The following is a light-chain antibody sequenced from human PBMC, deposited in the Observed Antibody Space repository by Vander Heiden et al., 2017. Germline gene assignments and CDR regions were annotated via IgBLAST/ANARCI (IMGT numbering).Light chain of an antibody. CDR1: QNINTW. V-gene: IGKV1-5*03. Sequence: DIQMTQSPSTLSASVGDRVTITCRASQNINTWFAWYQQKPGKAPKLLIYQASSLESGVPSRFSGSGSGTEFTLTINSLQPDDFATYYCQQDHSYPYTFGQATKMELK. CDR3: QQDHSYPYT. CDR2: QAS. J-gene: IGKJ2*01.